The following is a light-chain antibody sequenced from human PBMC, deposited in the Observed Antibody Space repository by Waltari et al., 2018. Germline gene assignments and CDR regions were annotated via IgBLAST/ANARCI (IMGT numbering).Light chain of an antibody. V-gene: IGLV2-8*01. CDR2: EVM. CDR1: SSDVGGHNF. J-gene: IGLJ1*01. CDR3: SSYGGINNSPYV. Sequence: QSALTQPPSASGSPGQSVTISCTGTSSDVGGHNFVSWYQHLPGKAPKLIIGEVMRRPSGVPNRFSGSKSGDTASLTVSGLQPEDEGDYYCSSYGGINNSPYVFGTGTKVTVL.